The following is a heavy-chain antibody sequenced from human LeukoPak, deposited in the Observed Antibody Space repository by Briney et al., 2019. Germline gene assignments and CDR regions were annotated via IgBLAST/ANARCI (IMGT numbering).Heavy chain of an antibody. CDR2: ISGSGGST. CDR1: GFTFSSYA. J-gene: IGHJ4*02. V-gene: IGHV3-23*01. CDR3: AKVLQAQSNGLLNILWWLH. D-gene: IGHD3-10*01. Sequence: GGSLRLSCAASGFTFSSYAMSWVRQAPGKGLVWVSAISGSGGSTYYADSVKGRFTISRDNSKNTLYLQMNSLRAEDTAVYYCAKVLQAQSNGLLNILWWLHWGQGTLVTVSS.